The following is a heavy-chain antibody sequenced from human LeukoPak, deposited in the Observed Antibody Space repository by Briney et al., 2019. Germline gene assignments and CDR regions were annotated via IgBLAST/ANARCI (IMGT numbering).Heavy chain of an antibody. CDR3: ARDPIGYYGSGSLVQYYFDY. V-gene: IGHV3-30-3*01. CDR2: ISYDGSNK. J-gene: IGHJ4*02. CDR1: GXTFSNYA. D-gene: IGHD3-10*01. Sequence: GESLKISCVASGXTFSNYAIHWVRQAPGKGVEWVAVISYDGSNKYYAHSVKGRFTLSRDNSKNTMYLQMDSLRPEDTAVYYCARDPIGYYGSGSLVQYYFDYWGQGTLVTVSS.